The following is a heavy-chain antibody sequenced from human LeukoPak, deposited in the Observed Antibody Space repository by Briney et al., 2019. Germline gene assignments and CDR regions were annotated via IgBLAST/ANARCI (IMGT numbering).Heavy chain of an antibody. CDR3: AKDLSSGYYYDFDY. D-gene: IGHD3-22*01. V-gene: IGHV3-23*01. J-gene: IGHJ4*02. CDR1: GFTFSSYA. CDR2: ISGSGGST. Sequence: PGGSLRLPCAASGFTFSSYAMSWVRQAPGKGLEWVSAISGSGGSTYYADSVKGRFTISRDNSKNTLYLQMNSLRAEDTAVYYCAKDLSSGYYYDFDYWGQGTLVTVSS.